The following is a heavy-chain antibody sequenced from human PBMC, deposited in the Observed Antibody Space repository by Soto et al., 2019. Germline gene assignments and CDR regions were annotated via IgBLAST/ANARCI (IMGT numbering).Heavy chain of an antibody. J-gene: IGHJ3*02. CDR3: ARQMTLIPLGAFDI. D-gene: IGHD2-8*01. V-gene: IGHV4-31*03. CDR1: GGSISSGGYY. Sequence: QVQLQESGPGLVKPSQTLSLTCTVSGGSISSGGYYWSWIRQHPGKVLEWIGYIYYSGSTYYNPSLKSRVTISVDTSKNQFSLKLSSVTAADTAVYYCARQMTLIPLGAFDIWGQGTMVTVSS. CDR2: IYYSGST.